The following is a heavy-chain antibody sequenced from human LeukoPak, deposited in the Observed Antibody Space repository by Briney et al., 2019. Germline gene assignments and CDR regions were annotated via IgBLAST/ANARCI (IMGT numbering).Heavy chain of an antibody. CDR3: AREGRVEMATALDY. Sequence: PSETLSLTCTVSGGSISSDSYFWNWIRQPAGKGLEWIGRIYTSGGTNYNPSLKSRVTISVDTSKNQFSLKLSSVTAADTAVYYCAREGRVEMATALDYWGQGTLVTVSS. J-gene: IGHJ4*02. CDR1: GGSISSDSYF. CDR2: IYTSGGT. D-gene: IGHD5-24*01. V-gene: IGHV4-61*02.